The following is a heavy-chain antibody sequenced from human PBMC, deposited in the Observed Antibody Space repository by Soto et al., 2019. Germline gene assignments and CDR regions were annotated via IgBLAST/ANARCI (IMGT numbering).Heavy chain of an antibody. V-gene: IGHV3-21*01. CDR1: GFTFSSYS. Sequence: GGSLRLSCAASGFTFSSYSMNWVRQAPGKGLEWVSSISSSSSYIYYADSVKGRFTISRDNAKNSLYLQMNSLRAEDTAVYYCARDSFGEFYFDYWGQGTLVTVSS. CDR3: ARDSFGEFYFDY. J-gene: IGHJ4*02. CDR2: ISSSSSYI. D-gene: IGHD3-16*01.